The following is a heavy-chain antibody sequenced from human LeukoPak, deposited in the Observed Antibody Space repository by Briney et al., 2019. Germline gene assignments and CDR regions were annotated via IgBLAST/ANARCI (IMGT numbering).Heavy chain of an antibody. D-gene: IGHD3-3*01. V-gene: IGHV1-69*13. CDR1: GGTFSSYA. J-gene: IGHJ6*02. CDR3: ARDRIRFLEWLARNYYYYYGMDV. CDR2: IIPIFGTA. Sequence: SVKVSCKASGGTFSSYAISWVRQAPGQGLEWMGGIIPIFGTANYAQKFQGRVTITADESTSTAYMELSSLRSEDTAVYYCARDRIRFLEWLARNYYYYYGMDVWGQGTTVTVSS.